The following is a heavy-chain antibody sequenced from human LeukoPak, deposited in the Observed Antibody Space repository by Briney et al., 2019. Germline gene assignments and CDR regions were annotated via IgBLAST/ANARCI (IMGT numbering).Heavy chain of an antibody. CDR3: ARVPQEQLVHYYYYGMDV. D-gene: IGHD6-13*01. Sequence: GESLKISCKGSGYSFTSYWIGWVRQMPGKGLEWMGIIYPGDSDTRYSPSFQGQVTISADKSISTAYLQWSSLKASDTAMYYCARVPQEQLVHYYYYGMDVWGQGPTVSVSS. V-gene: IGHV5-51*01. J-gene: IGHJ6*02. CDR2: IYPGDSDT. CDR1: GYSFTSYW.